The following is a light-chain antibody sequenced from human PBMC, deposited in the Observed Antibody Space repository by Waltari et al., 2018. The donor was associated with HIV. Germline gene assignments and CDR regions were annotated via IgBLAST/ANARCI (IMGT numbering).Light chain of an antibody. J-gene: IGKJ2*01. Sequence: DIQMTQSPSSLSASVGDRVTISFRASQSISNYLNWNQQKPGKAPKRLISAASSLESEVPSRFSGSGSATDFTLTISSLQPEDFATYSCQQSFVTPYTFGQGTRLEIK. CDR3: QQSFVTPYT. CDR1: QSISNY. V-gene: IGKV1-39*01. CDR2: AAS.